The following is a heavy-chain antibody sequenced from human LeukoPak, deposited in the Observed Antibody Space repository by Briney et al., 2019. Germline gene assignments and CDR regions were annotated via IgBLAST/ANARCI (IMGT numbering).Heavy chain of an antibody. CDR1: GGTFSSYA. CDR3: ARSRGSSFYYYGSLGP. Sequence: VASVKVSCKASGGTFSSYAISWVRQAPGQGLEWMGGIIPIFGTANYAQKFQGRVTITADESTSTAYMELSSLRSEDTAVYYCARSRGSSFYYYGSLGPWGQGTLVTVSS. CDR2: IIPIFGTA. J-gene: IGHJ5*02. V-gene: IGHV1-69*13. D-gene: IGHD3-10*01.